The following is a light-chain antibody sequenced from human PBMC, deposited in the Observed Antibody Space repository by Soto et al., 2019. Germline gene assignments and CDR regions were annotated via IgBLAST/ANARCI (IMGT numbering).Light chain of an antibody. V-gene: IGLV2-8*01. Sequence: QSALTQPPSASGSPGQSVTISCTGTSSDVGTYNYVSWYQQHPGKAPKLMIYEVNKRPAGVPDRFSGSKSGIMASLTVSGLQAEDEADYYCSSYAGNNNLSVFGTGIKVTVL. CDR1: SSDVGTYNY. CDR3: SSYAGNNNLSV. CDR2: EVN. J-gene: IGLJ1*01.